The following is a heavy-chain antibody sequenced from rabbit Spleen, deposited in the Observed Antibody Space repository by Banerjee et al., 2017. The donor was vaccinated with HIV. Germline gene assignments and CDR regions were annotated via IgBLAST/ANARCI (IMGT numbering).Heavy chain of an antibody. Sequence: QSLEESGGDLVKPGASLTLTCTASGFTIGSSDYMCWVRQAPGKGLEWISCIAGSSSGFTYSATWARGRFTCSKTSSTTVTLQMTSLTVADTATYFCGRSYVGKAITSLNLCGQGTLVTVS. CDR2: IAGSSSGFT. J-gene: IGHJ4*01. V-gene: IGHV1S40*01. CDR3: GRSYVGKAITSLNL. D-gene: IGHD4-2*01. CDR1: GFTIGSSDY.